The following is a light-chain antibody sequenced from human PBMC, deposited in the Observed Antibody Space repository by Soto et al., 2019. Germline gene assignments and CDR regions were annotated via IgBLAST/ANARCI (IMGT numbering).Light chain of an antibody. CDR1: QSFSNN. V-gene: IGKV3-15*01. CDR2: GAS. Sequence: EILMTQSPATLSVSPGERATLSCRASQSFSNNLAWYQQKPGQAPRLLFYGASTRATGISARFSGSGSGTDFTLTISSLQSEDFAVYWCQQYNIWPSTFGQGTRLEIK. CDR3: QQYNIWPST. J-gene: IGKJ5*01.